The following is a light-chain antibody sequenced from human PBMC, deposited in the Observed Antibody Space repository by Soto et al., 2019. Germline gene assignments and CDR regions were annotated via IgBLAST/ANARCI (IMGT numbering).Light chain of an antibody. V-gene: IGKV1-39*01. J-gene: IGKJ3*01. Sequence: DIQMTQSPSSLSASVGDRVTITCRASQSISSYLNWYQPKPVKAPKLLIYAASSLQSGVPSRFSGIGSGTDFTLTITSLQPEDFATYYCQQSYSTRFTFGPGTKVDIK. CDR3: QQSYSTRFT. CDR1: QSISSY. CDR2: AAS.